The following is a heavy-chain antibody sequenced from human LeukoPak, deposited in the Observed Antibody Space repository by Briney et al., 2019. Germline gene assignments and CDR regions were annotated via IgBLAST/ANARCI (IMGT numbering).Heavy chain of an antibody. CDR2: IYSGGST. Sequence: GGSLRLSCAASGFTFSIYTMNWVRQAPGKGLEWVSVIYSGGSTYYADSVKGRFTISRDNSKNTLYLQMNSLRAEDTAVYYCATGNGGSSLYYYYYMDVWGKGTTVTVSS. CDR3: ATGNGGSSLYYYYYMDV. J-gene: IGHJ6*03. D-gene: IGHD1-26*01. V-gene: IGHV3-53*01. CDR1: GFTFSIYT.